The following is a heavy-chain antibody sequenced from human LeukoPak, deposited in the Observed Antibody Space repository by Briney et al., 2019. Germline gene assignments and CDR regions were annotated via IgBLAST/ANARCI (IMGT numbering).Heavy chain of an antibody. CDR3: ARNHYSGSVFDY. CDR1: GVTFSSYW. CDR2: INKDGSEK. D-gene: IGHD6-6*01. J-gene: IGHJ4*02. V-gene: IGHV3-7*03. Sequence: TGGTLRLSCAASGVTFSSYWMNWVRQPPGKGLEWVANINKDGSEKYYMHSLKSRFTISGDNAKNQLYLQMNTVRAEDTAVYYCARNHYSGSVFDYWGQGTLVTVSP.